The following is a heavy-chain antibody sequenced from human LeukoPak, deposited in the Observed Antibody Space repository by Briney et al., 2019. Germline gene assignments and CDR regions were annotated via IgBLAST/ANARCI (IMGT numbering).Heavy chain of an antibody. CDR1: GGSISSYY. V-gene: IGHV4-4*07. CDR3: ARDRITMVRGVIISWFDP. Sequence: PSGTLSLTCTVSGGSISSYYWSWIRQPAGKGLEWIGRIYTSGSTNYNPSLKSRVTMSVDTSKNQFSLKLSSVTAADTAVYYCARDRITMVRGVIISWFDPWGQGTLVTVSS. CDR2: IYTSGST. J-gene: IGHJ5*02. D-gene: IGHD3-10*01.